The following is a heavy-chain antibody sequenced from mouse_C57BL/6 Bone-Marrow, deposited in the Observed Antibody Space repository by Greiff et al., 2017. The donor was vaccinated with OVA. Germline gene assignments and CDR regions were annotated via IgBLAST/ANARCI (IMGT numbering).Heavy chain of an antibody. V-gene: IGHV1-42*01. Sequence: EVMLVESGPELVKPGASVKISCKASGYSFTGYYMNWVKQSPEKSLEWIGEINPSTGGTTYNQKFKAKATLTVDKSSSTAYMQLKSLTSEDSAVYYCARPTGLYAMDYWGQGTSVTVSS. CDR3: ARPTGLYAMDY. CDR2: INPSTGGT. D-gene: IGHD4-1*02. J-gene: IGHJ4*01. CDR1: GYSFTGYY.